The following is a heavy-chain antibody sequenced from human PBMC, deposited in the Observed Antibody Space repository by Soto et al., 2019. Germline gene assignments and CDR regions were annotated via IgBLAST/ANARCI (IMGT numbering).Heavy chain of an antibody. Sequence: GASVKVSCKASGYTFTSYGISWVRQAPGQGLEWMGWISAYNGNTNYAQKLQGRVTMTTDTSTSTAYMELRSLRSDDTAVYYCARDSVWAYCGGDCYHDYWGQGTLVTVSS. CDR1: GYTFTSYG. CDR2: ISAYNGNT. J-gene: IGHJ4*02. D-gene: IGHD2-21*02. V-gene: IGHV1-18*01. CDR3: ARDSVWAYCGGDCYHDY.